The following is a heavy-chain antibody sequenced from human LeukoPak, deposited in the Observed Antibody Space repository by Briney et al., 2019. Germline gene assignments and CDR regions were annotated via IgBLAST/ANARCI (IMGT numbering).Heavy chain of an antibody. CDR3: ARGFDGLTGYYPPDY. D-gene: IGHD3-9*01. V-gene: IGHV4-34*01. Sequence: SETLSLTCAIYRGSVSGYYWSWIRQSPGKGLEWIGEISHTGRSKNNPSLKSRVTISEDMSKKQFSLKLNSVTAADTALYYCARGFDGLTGYYPPDYWSQGTLVTVSS. J-gene: IGHJ4*02. CDR1: RGSVSGYY. CDR2: ISHTGRS.